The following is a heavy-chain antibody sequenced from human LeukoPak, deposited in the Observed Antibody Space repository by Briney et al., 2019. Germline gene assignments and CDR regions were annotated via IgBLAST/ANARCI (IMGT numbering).Heavy chain of an antibody. J-gene: IGHJ4*02. CDR1: GGSISSYY. D-gene: IGHD3-22*01. CDR3: ARGPKYYYDSSGYYAY. V-gene: IGHV4-59*12. CDR2: IYYSGST. Sequence: NASETLSLTCTVSGGSISSYYWSWIRQPPGKGLEWIGYIYYSGSTNYNPSLKSRVTISVDTSKNQFSLKLSSVTAADTAVYYCARGPKYYYDSSGYYAYWGQGTLVTVSS.